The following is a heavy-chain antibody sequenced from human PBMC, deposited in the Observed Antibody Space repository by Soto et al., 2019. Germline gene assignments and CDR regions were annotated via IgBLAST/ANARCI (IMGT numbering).Heavy chain of an antibody. CDR1: GGSISNYY. CDR2: IYYTGIT. CDR3: ARPVPDFSSGYSYYFDY. V-gene: IGHV4-59*01. Sequence: SETLSLTCTVSGGSISNYYWTWIRQPPGKGLEWIAYIYYTGITNYNPSLKSRVTISVDTSKNQFSLKLSSVTAADTAVYYCARPVPDFSSGYSYYFDYWGQGTLVTVSS. J-gene: IGHJ4*02. D-gene: IGHD3-3*01.